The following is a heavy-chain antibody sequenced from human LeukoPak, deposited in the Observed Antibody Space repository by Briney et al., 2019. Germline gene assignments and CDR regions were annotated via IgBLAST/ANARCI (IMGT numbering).Heavy chain of an antibody. CDR1: GGSMSSYF. J-gene: IGHJ6*03. Sequence: SETLSLTCIVSGGSMSSYFWSWIRQPAGKGLEWIGRFYSSGNTDYNPSLKSRVTISVDTSKNQFSLKLSSVTAADTAVYYCARSLSSGVYYYYMDVWGKGTTVTVSS. CDR3: ARSLSSGVYYYYMDV. V-gene: IGHV4-4*07. CDR2: FYSSGNT. D-gene: IGHD6-19*01.